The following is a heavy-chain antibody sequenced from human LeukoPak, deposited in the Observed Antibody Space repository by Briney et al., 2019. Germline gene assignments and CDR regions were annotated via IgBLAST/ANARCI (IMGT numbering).Heavy chain of an antibody. V-gene: IGHV3-7*01. D-gene: IGHD1-26*01. CDR2: IKEDGSEK. Sequence: GGSLRLSCAASGFTFSNYWMSWVRQAPGKGLEWVANIKEDGSEKYYVDSVKGRFTISRDNAKNSLYLQMNSLRAEDTAVYYCARDLVGYISSLYYWGQGALVTVSS. J-gene: IGHJ4*02. CDR1: GFTFSNYW. CDR3: ARDLVGYISSLYY.